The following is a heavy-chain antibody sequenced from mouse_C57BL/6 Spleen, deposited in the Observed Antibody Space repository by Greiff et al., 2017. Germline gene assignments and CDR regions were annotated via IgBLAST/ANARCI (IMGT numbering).Heavy chain of an antibody. CDR3: ARCDGYGALDD. CDR1: GYAFTNYW. J-gene: IGHJ4*01. CDR2: INPGSGGT. D-gene: IGHD2-3*01. V-gene: IGHV1-54*01. Sequence: VQLQQSGAELVRPGTSVKVSCKASGYAFTNYWIEWVKQRPGQGLEWIGGINPGSGGTNYNEKFKGKATLTADKSSSTAYMQLSSLTSEDSAVYFCARCDGYGALDDWGPGTTVTVSS.